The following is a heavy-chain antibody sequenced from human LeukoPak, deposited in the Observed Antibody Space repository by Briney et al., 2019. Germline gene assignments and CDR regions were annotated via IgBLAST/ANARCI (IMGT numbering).Heavy chain of an antibody. V-gene: IGHV1-18*01. J-gene: IGHJ6*03. CDR1: GYTFTSYG. Sequence: RASVKVSCKASGYTFTSYGISWVRQAPGQGLEWMGWISAYNGNTNYAQKLQGRVTMTTDTSTSTAYMELRSLRSDDTAVYYCARVTVSLRFLEWLPHYYYYYMDVWGKGTTVTVSS. D-gene: IGHD3-3*01. CDR2: ISAYNGNT. CDR3: ARVTVSLRFLEWLPHYYYYYMDV.